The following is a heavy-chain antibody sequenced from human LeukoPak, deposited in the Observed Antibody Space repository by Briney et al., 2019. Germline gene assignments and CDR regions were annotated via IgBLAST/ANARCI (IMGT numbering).Heavy chain of an antibody. Sequence: SETLSLTCAVYGGSFSGYYWGWVRQPPGKGLEWIGSIYHSGTTYYNPSLKSRVTISIDTSENHFSLKLSSVTAADTAVYYCAREATYYYDSSGYYDFDYWGQGTLVTVSS. CDR2: IYHSGTT. D-gene: IGHD3-22*01. CDR1: GGSFSGYY. CDR3: AREATYYYDSSGYYDFDY. V-gene: IGHV4-38-2*02. J-gene: IGHJ4*02.